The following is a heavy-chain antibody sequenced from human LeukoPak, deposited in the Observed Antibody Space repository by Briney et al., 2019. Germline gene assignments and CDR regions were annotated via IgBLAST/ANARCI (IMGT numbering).Heavy chain of an antibody. CDR3: ATDYGDYESGY. Sequence: GASVNVSCKASGYTFTDYYMHWVRHAPGQGLEWMGWINPNSGGTDYAQKFQGRVTMTRDTSISTAYMELSRLRSDDTAVYYCATDYGDYESGYWGQGTLVTVSS. CDR1: GYTFTDYY. CDR2: INPNSGGT. V-gene: IGHV1-2*02. J-gene: IGHJ4*02. D-gene: IGHD4-17*01.